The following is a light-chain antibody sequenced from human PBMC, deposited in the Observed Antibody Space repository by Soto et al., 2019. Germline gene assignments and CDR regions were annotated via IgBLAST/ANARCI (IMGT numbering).Light chain of an antibody. CDR2: EST. CDR3: SSYTSSSTLV. V-gene: IGLV2-14*02. J-gene: IGLJ1*01. CDR1: SSDVGSSNL. Sequence: QSALTQPASVSGSPGQSITISCTGSSSDVGSSNLVSWFQQDPGKAPKLIIYESTERPSGVSGRFSASKSGDTASLTISGLQAEDEADYYCSSYTSSSTLVFGTGTKLTVL.